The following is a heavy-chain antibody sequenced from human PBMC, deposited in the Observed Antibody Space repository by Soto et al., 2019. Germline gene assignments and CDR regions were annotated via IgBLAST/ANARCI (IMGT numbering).Heavy chain of an antibody. Sequence: SVKVSCKASGGTFSSYAISWVRQAPGQGLEWMGGIIPIFGTANYAQKFQGRVTITADESTSTAYMELSSLRSEDTAVYYCARVGYCSSTSCYADNWAFDIWGQGTMVTVSS. V-gene: IGHV1-69*13. D-gene: IGHD2-2*03. J-gene: IGHJ3*02. CDR1: GGTFSSYA. CDR2: IIPIFGTA. CDR3: ARVGYCSSTSCYADNWAFDI.